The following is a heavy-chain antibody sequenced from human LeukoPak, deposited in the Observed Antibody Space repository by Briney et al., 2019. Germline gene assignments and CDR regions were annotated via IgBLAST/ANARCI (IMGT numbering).Heavy chain of an antibody. J-gene: IGHJ4*02. Sequence: GGSLRLSCAASGFTVSSNYMSWVRQAPGKGLEWVSAISGSGGSTYYADSVKGRFTISRDNSKNTLYLQMNSLRAEDTAVYYCAKADNDCSGGSCYSGIGYWGQGTLVTVSS. D-gene: IGHD2-15*01. V-gene: IGHV3-23*01. CDR3: AKADNDCSGGSCYSGIGY. CDR2: ISGSGGST. CDR1: GFTVSSNY.